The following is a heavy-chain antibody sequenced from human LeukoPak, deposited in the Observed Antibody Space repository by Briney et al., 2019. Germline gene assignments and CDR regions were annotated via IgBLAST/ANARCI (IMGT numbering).Heavy chain of an antibody. CDR2: INPGGGT. V-gene: IGHV4-34*01. D-gene: IGHD5-24*01. CDR3: VRSYNYGPFV. Sequence: SETLSLTCAVYGGSFSGYYWSWVRQPPGKGLEWIGEINPGGGTNYNPSLKSRVTMSVDMSKNQFSLKLNSATAADTAVYYCVRSYNYGPFVWGQGTTVTVSS. J-gene: IGHJ6*02. CDR1: GGSFSGYY.